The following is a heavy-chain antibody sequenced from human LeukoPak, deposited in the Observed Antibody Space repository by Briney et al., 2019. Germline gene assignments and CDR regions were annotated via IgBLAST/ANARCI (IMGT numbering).Heavy chain of an antibody. V-gene: IGHV3-30-3*01. D-gene: IGHD6-19*01. CDR3: ARDPSSSGWYRFDY. J-gene: IGHJ4*02. Sequence: GGSLRLSCVASGFTFSSYAMHWVRQAPGKGLEWVTLISYDGSNKYYADSVKGRFTISRDNSKNTLYLQMNSLRAEDTAVYYCARDPSSSGWYRFDYWGQGALVTVSS. CDR1: GFTFSSYA. CDR2: ISYDGSNK.